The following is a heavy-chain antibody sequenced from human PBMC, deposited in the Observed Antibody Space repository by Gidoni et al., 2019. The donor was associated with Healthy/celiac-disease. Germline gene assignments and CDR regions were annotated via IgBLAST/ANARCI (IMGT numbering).Heavy chain of an antibody. D-gene: IGHD3-9*01. CDR3: TTVGTPPRYFDWLFLRSDY. CDR2: IKSKTDGGTT. CDR1: GFTFSNAW. V-gene: IGHV3-15*01. Sequence: EVQLVESGGGLVKPGGSLRLSCAASGFTFSNAWMSWVRQAPGKGLEWVGRIKSKTDGGTTDYAAPVKGRFTISRDDSKNTLYLQMNSLKTEDTAVYYCTTVGTPPRYFDWLFLRSDYWGQGTLVTVSS. J-gene: IGHJ4*02.